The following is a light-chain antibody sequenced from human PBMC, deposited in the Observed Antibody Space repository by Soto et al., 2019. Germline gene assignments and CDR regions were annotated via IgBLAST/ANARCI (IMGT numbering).Light chain of an antibody. J-gene: IGKJ1*01. CDR2: GAS. V-gene: IGKV3-15*01. CDR1: QSVSSN. CDR3: QQYYNWPGT. Sequence: EIVMTQSPATLSVSPGERATLSCRASQSVSSNLAWYQQKPGQAPRLLIYGASTRATGIPARFSGSGSGTEFTLTISSLKYEDFAVYYCQQYYNWPGTFGQGTKVEIK.